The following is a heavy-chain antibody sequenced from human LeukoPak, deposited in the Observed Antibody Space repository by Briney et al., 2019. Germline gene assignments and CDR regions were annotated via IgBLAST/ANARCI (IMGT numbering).Heavy chain of an antibody. D-gene: IGHD2-21*01. CDR2: IRYDGSNK. Sequence: GGSLRLSCAASGFTFSSYGMHWVRQAPGKGLEWVAFIRYDGSNKYYADSVKGRFTISRDNSKNTLYLQMNSLRAEDTAVYYCARGLVVVRPIDYWGQGTLVTVSS. J-gene: IGHJ4*02. V-gene: IGHV3-30*02. CDR1: GFTFSSYG. CDR3: ARGLVVVRPIDY.